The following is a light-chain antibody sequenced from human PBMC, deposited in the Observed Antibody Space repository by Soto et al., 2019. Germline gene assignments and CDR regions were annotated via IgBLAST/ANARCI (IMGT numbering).Light chain of an antibody. J-gene: IGLJ2*01. CDR2: GNS. Sequence: QSVLTQPPSVSGAPGQRVTISCTGSSSNIGAGYDVHWYQQLPGTAPKLLIYGNSNRPSGVPDRFSGSKSGTSASLAITGLQAEDEADYYCQSYDSSLSALVFGGGTQLTVL. CDR1: SSNIGAGYD. CDR3: QSYDSSLSALV. V-gene: IGLV1-40*01.